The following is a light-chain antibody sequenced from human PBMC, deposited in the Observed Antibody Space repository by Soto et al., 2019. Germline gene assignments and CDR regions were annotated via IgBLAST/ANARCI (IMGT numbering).Light chain of an antibody. CDR3: QQSYSTPFT. CDR2: AAS. V-gene: IGKV1-39*01. Sequence: DIQMTQSPSSLSASLGDRVTITCRASQSISTHLNWYQQKSGKAPKLLIYAASSLQSGVPSRFSGSGSGTDFTLTVNSLQPEDFASYYCQQSYSTPFTFGPGTKVDIK. J-gene: IGKJ3*01. CDR1: QSISTH.